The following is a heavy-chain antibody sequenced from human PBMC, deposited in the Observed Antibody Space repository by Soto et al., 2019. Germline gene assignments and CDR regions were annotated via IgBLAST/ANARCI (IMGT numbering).Heavy chain of an antibody. Sequence: ASVKVSCKAGGYAFASFGLTWLRQAPGQGLEWMGYISVYNGDTNHAQNFRGRLTMTKDTSTSTAYMELMSLTSDDTAVYYCARGGETGSTSAFDIWG. CDR1: GYAFASFG. CDR2: ISVYNGDT. J-gene: IGHJ3*02. D-gene: IGHD1-7*01. V-gene: IGHV1-18*01. CDR3: ARGGETGSTSAFDI.